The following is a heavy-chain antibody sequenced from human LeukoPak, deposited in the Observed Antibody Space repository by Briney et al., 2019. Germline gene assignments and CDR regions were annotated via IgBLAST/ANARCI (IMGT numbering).Heavy chain of an antibody. CDR3: ARHKLGSGPLFDY. Sequence: SETLSLTCTVSGGSISSYYWSWLRQPPGKGLEWIGYIYYSGSTNYNPSLKSRVTISVDTSKSHFSLKLSSVTAADTAVYCCARHKLGSGPLFDYWGQGTLVTVSS. CDR2: IYYSGST. J-gene: IGHJ4*02. D-gene: IGHD6-19*01. V-gene: IGHV4-59*08. CDR1: GGSISSYY.